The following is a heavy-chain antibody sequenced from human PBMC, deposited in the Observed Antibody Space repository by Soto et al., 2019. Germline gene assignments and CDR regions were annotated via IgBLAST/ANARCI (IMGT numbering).Heavy chain of an antibody. J-gene: IGHJ6*02. CDR2: ISYDGSNK. D-gene: IGHD6-19*01. Sequence: QVQLVESGGGVVQPGRSLRLSCAASGFTFSSYGMHWVRQAPGKRLEWVAVISYDGSNKYYADSVKGRFTISRDNSKNTLYLQMSSLRAEDTAVYYCVKDGSSGWPYFYDMDVWGQGTTVTVSS. CDR3: VKDGSSGWPYFYDMDV. V-gene: IGHV3-30*18. CDR1: GFTFSSYG.